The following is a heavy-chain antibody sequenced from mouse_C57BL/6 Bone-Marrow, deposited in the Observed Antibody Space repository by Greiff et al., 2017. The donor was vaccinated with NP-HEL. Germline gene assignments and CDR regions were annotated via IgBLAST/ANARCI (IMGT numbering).Heavy chain of an antibody. V-gene: IGHV7-3*01. Sequence: EVQGVESGGGLVQPGGSLSLSCAASGFTFTDYYMSWVRQPPGKALEWLGFIRNKANGYTTEYSASVKGRFTISRDNSQSILYLQMNALRAEDSATYYCARPYYYGSRGDWYFDVWGTGTTVTVSS. D-gene: IGHD1-1*01. CDR1: GFTFTDYY. CDR3: ARPYYYGSRGDWYFDV. CDR2: IRNKANGYTT. J-gene: IGHJ1*03.